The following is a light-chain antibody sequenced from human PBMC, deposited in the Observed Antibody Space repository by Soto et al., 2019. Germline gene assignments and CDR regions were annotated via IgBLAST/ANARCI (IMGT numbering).Light chain of an antibody. CDR3: QHYNSYSEA. Sequence: DFQMHQSPSPLFSSVGARVTITCRASQGIRNNLGWYQQKPGKAPKRLIYGTSNLQYGAPSRFSGSGSGTEFTLTISSLQPDDFATYYCQHYNSYSEAVGQGTKVDIK. CDR2: GTS. J-gene: IGKJ1*01. V-gene: IGKV1-17*01. CDR1: QGIRNN.